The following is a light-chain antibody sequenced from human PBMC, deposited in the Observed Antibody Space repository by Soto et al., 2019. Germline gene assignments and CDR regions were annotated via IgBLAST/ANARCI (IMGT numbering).Light chain of an antibody. V-gene: IGLV1-40*01. CDR3: QSYDSSLTASHV. Sequence: QSVLTQPPSVSGAPGQRVTISCTGSSSNIGAGYDVHWYQLLPGTAPKLLIYGNTNRPSGVPDRFSGSKSGNSASLAITGLQAEDEADYYCQSYDSSLTASHVFGTGTKLTVL. J-gene: IGLJ1*01. CDR1: SSNIGAGYD. CDR2: GNT.